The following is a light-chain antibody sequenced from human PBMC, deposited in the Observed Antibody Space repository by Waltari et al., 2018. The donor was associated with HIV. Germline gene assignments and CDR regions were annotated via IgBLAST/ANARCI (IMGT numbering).Light chain of an antibody. J-gene: IGLJ1*01. CDR1: SSDAGGYDY. CDR2: EVT. CDR3: ASHAGSNTYV. V-gene: IGLV2-8*01. Sequence: QSTLTQPPSASGSPGQSVAISCTGTSSDAGGYDYVSWYQHHPGKAPKLIIYEVTRRPARFPARFSGSKSGNTASLTVSGLQAEDEAEYYCASHAGSNTYVFGTGTKVTVL.